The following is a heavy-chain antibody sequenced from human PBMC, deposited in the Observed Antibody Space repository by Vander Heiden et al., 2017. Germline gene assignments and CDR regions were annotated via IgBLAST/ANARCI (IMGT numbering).Heavy chain of an antibody. D-gene: IGHD3-9*01. V-gene: IGHV4-39*01. CDR2: IYYSGST. Sequence: QPQLQASGPGLVKPSETLSLTCTVSGGSLSSSSYYWGWLRPPPRNGLEGIGSIYYSGSTYYNPSRKSRVTISVDTSKNQFSLKLSSVTAADTAVYYCARGGAYYDILTGYYKGDAFDIWGQGTMVTVSS. CDR3: ARGGAYYDILTGYYKGDAFDI. CDR1: GGSLSSSSYY. J-gene: IGHJ3*02.